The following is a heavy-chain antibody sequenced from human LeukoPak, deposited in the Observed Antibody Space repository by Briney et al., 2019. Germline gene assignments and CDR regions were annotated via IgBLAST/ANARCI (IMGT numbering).Heavy chain of an antibody. J-gene: IGHJ3*02. CDR3: ARVRGVTGMPDAFDI. Sequence: SETLSLTCTVSGGSISSYYWSWIRQPPGKGLEWIGYIYYSGSTYYNPSLKSRVTISVDTSKNQFSLKLSSVTAADTAVYYCARVRGVTGMPDAFDIWGQGTMVTVSS. CDR2: IYYSGST. CDR1: GGSISSYY. D-gene: IGHD1-20*01. V-gene: IGHV4-30-4*08.